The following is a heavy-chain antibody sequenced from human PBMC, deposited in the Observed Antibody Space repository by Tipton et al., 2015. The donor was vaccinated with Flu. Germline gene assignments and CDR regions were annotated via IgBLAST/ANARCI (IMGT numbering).Heavy chain of an antibody. CDR3: ARVTELLWFGEARGWFDP. J-gene: IGHJ5*02. V-gene: IGHV4-34*01. D-gene: IGHD3-10*01. CDR2: IDHSGST. Sequence: TLSLTCAVYGGSFSGYYWSWIRQPPGKGLEWIGEIDHSGSTNYNPSLKSRVTISVDTSKNQFSLKLSSVTAADTAVYYCARVTELLWFGEARGWFDPWGQGPLVTVSS. CDR1: GGSFSGYY.